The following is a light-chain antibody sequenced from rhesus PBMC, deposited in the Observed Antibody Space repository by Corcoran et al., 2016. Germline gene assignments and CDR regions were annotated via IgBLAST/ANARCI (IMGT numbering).Light chain of an antibody. J-gene: IGKJ1*01. CDR1: QGITND. V-gene: IGKV1-25*01. CDR3: QHYYSTPWT. CDR2: EAS. Sequence: DIQMTQSPSSLSASVGDRVNITCRASQGITNDLAWYKQKPGEPPKLLIYEASSLQSGIPSRFSGSGSGTDCTLTISSLQPEEFATYYCQHYYSTPWTFGQGTKVEIK.